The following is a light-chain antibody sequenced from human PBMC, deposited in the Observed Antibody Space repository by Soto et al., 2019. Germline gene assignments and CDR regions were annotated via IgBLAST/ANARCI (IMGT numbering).Light chain of an antibody. CDR3: AAWDDSLTGPV. CDR1: TSNIGSNS. V-gene: IGLV1-47*01. Sequence: QAVVTQPPSASGTPGQRVTMPCSGSTSNIGSNSVCWYQQLPGTAPKLLIYRNVQRPSGVPDRFSGSKSGTSASLAISGLRSEDEAEYYCAAWDDSLTGPVFGGGTKLTVL. J-gene: IGLJ2*01. CDR2: RNV.